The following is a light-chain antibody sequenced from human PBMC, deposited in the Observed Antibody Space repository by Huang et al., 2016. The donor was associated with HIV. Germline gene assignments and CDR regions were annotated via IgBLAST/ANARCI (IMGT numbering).Light chain of an antibody. V-gene: IGKV2-28*01. Sequence: EIVMTQSPLSLPVTPGEPASITCRSSQSLLHSNGYNYLDWYLQKPGQSPQLLIFLGSNRAAWVPDRFSGSGAGTDFTLKISRVEAEDVGIYYCMQALQTPVFGPGTRVDIK. CDR3: MQALQTPV. J-gene: IGKJ3*01. CDR2: LGS. CDR1: QSLLHSNGYNY.